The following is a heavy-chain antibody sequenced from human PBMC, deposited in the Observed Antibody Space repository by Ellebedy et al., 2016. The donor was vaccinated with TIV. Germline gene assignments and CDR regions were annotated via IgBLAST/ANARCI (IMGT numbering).Heavy chain of an antibody. Sequence: GESLKISCAASGFTFSRYWMSWVRQAPGKGLEWVANIKQDGSEKYYVDSVKGRFTISRDNAKNSLYLQMNSLRAEDTALYYCARGHGTSSTNYFDYWGQGTLVTVSS. D-gene: IGHD2-2*01. J-gene: IGHJ4*02. CDR2: IKQDGSEK. CDR3: ARGHGTSSTNYFDY. V-gene: IGHV3-7*01. CDR1: GFTFSRYW.